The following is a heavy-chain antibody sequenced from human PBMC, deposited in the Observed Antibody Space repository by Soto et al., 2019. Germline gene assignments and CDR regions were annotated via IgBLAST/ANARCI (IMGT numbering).Heavy chain of an antibody. V-gene: IGHV3-7*03. Sequence: ESGGGLVQPGGSLRLSCATSGFTFRSYWMTWVRQAPGKGLEWVASIKQDGSEDHYVDSVKVRFTISRDNAENSLYLQMNSLKVDDTAVYYCARDPGRRFDYWGPGTLVTVSS. D-gene: IGHD1-1*01. CDR2: IKQDGSED. CDR3: ARDPGRRFDY. CDR1: GFTFRSYW. J-gene: IGHJ4*02.